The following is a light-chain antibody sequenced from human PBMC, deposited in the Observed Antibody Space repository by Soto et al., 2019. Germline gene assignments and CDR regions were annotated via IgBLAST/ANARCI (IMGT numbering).Light chain of an antibody. Sequence: DIQMTQSPSTLSASVGDRVTITCRASQSISTWLAWYQQKPGKAPKLLIYRASSLESGVPSRFSGAGSGTEFTLIITRLQPDDFAIYYCQQYHTYSTFGQGTRVEI. CDR2: RAS. V-gene: IGKV1-5*03. J-gene: IGKJ1*01. CDR3: QQYHTYST. CDR1: QSISTW.